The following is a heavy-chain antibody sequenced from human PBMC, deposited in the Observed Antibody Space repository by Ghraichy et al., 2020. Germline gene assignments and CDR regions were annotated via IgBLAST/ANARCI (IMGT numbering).Heavy chain of an antibody. J-gene: IGHJ4*02. D-gene: IGHD5-12*01. CDR2: ISSSSSYI. CDR3: ARDGYSGYDYGSPFDY. Sequence: LSLTCAASGFTFSSYSMNWVRQAPGKGLEWVSSISSSSSYIYYADSVKGRFTISRDNAKNSLYLQMNSLRAEDTAVYYCARDGYSGYDYGSPFDYWGQGTLVTVSS. CDR1: GFTFSSYS. V-gene: IGHV3-21*01.